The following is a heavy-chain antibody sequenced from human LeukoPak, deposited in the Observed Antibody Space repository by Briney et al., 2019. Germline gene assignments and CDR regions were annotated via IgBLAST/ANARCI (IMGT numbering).Heavy chain of an antibody. CDR3: ARGWGFVDH. J-gene: IGHJ4*02. D-gene: IGHD7-27*01. CDR1: GGSISSYY. V-gene: IGHV4-59*01. CDR2: IYYSGNT. Sequence: KPSETLSLTCTVSGGSISSYYWSCIRQPSGKGLEWIGYIYYSGNTNYNPSLKGRVTISVDTSKNQFSLKLSSVTAADTAVYYCARGWGFVDHWGQGTLVTVSS.